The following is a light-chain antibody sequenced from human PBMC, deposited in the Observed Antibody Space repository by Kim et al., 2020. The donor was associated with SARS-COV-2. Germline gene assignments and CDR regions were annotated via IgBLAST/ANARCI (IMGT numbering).Light chain of an antibody. J-gene: IGKJ1*01. CDR2: GAS. Sequence: DIQMTQSPSAMSASVGDSVTINCRASQGISNVLAWFQQKPGKVPKRLIYGASSLQSGVPSRFSGSGSGTEFTLTISSLQPEDFATYYCLQHNNYPPTFGQGTKVDIK. CDR3: LQHNNYPPT. CDR1: QGISNV. V-gene: IGKV1-17*03.